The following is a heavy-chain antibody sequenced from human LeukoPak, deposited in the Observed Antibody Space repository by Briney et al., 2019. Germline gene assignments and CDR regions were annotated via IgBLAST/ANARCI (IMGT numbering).Heavy chain of an antibody. CDR1: GFTFSSYS. Sequence: GGSLRLSCAASGFTFSSYSMNRVRQAPEKGLEWVSYISSSGTTIYYADSVKGRFTISRDNAKNSLYLQMNSLRAEDTAVYYCARDRSRMIWGQGTLVTVSS. CDR2: ISSSGTTI. J-gene: IGHJ4*02. V-gene: IGHV3-48*01. D-gene: IGHD2-2*01. CDR3: ARDRSRMI.